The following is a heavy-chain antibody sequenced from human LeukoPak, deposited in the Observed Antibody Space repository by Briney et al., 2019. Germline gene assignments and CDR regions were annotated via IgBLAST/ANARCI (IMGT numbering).Heavy chain of an antibody. D-gene: IGHD2-15*01. CDR3: TTVPWRVGGY. J-gene: IGHJ4*02. CDR2: VKSKTDRGTT. Sequence: GGSLRLSCAASGFTFSRYWMNWVRQAPGKGLEWVGRVKSKTDRGTTDYAAPVKGRFTISRDDSKNTLYLQMTSLKTEDTAVYYCTTVPWRVGGYWGQGTLVTVSS. CDR1: GFTFSRYW. V-gene: IGHV3-15*07.